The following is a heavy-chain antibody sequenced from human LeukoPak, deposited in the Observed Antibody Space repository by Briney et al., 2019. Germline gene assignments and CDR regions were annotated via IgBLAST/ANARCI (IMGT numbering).Heavy chain of an antibody. D-gene: IGHD1-26*01. J-gene: IGHJ6*02. CDR2: IYYSGST. Sequence: SETLFLTCTVSGGSISSYYWSWIRQPPGKGLEWIGYIYYSGSTNYNPSLKSRVTISVDTPKNQFSLKVRSVTAADTAVYYCARDPVGTTDYGMDVWGQGTTVTVSS. V-gene: IGHV4-59*01. CDR1: GGSISSYY. CDR3: ARDPVGTTDYGMDV.